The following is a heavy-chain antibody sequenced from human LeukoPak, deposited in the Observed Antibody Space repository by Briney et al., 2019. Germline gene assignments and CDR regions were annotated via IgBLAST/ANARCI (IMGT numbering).Heavy chain of an antibody. J-gene: IGHJ2*01. CDR1: GFTVNYYD. V-gene: IGHV3-13*01. CDR3: ARRPNWGAANWNFDL. CDR2: IGVGGGT. D-gene: IGHD7-27*01. Sequence: PGGSLRLSCAVSGFTVNYYDMRWVRRATGKGLEWVSTIGVGGGTHYPDSVKGRFTISRENAKNSLYLQMHSLRVEDTAVYYCARRPNWGAANWNFDLWGRGTLVTVSS.